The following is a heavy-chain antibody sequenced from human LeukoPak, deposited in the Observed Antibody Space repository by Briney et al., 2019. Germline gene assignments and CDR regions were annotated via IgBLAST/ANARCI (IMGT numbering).Heavy chain of an antibody. Sequence: SETLSLTCAVSGYSISSGYYWGWIRQPPGKGLEWVGTIYHSGSTYYNPSLKSRATISLDTSKNQFSLKLSSVTAADTAVYYCARALNGYFDSWGQGTLVTVSS. D-gene: IGHD2-8*01. CDR3: ARALNGYFDS. CDR2: IYHSGST. V-gene: IGHV4-38-2*01. CDR1: GYSISSGYY. J-gene: IGHJ4*02.